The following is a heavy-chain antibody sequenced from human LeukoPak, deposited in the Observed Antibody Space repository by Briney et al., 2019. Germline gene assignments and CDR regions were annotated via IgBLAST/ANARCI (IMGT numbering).Heavy chain of an antibody. J-gene: IGHJ4*02. Sequence: GGSLKLSCAASGFTFSGSAMHWVRQAPGKGLEWLGRIRSKADSYTTAYAASVKGRFIVSRDDSKNTAYLQMNSLKTEGTAVYYCRAAADLNDYWGQGTMVTVSS. CDR3: RAAADLNDY. CDR2: IRSKADSYTT. V-gene: IGHV3-73*01. CDR1: GFTFSGSA. D-gene: IGHD6-13*01.